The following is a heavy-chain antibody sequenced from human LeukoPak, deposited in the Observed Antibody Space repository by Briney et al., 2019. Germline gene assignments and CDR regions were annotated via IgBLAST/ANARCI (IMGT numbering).Heavy chain of an antibody. CDR2: SSSSGDRT. CDR3: AKSGIPLGSY. J-gene: IGHJ4*02. D-gene: IGHD6-13*01. Sequence: GGSLRLSCAASGFTFSSNAMSWVRQAPGKGLEWVSGSSSSGDRTYYADSVKGRFTISRDNSKNTLYLQMNSLRAEDTAVYYCAKSGIPLGSYWGQGTLVTVSS. CDR1: GFTFSSNA. V-gene: IGHV3-23*01.